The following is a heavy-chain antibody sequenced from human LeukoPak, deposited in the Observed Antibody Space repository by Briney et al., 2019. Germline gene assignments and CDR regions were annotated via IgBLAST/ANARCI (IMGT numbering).Heavy chain of an antibody. Sequence: GGSLRLSCAASRFTVSSKHMSWVRQAPGKGLEWVSVIYSGGSTYYADSVKGRFTISRDNSKNTLFLQLSSLRAEDTAVYYCVKDWGSTTSCYNCNFDYWGQGTLVTVSS. CDR2: IYSGGST. D-gene: IGHD2-2*02. J-gene: IGHJ4*02. CDR3: VKDWGSTTSCYNCNFDY. V-gene: IGHV3-66*01. CDR1: RFTVSSKH.